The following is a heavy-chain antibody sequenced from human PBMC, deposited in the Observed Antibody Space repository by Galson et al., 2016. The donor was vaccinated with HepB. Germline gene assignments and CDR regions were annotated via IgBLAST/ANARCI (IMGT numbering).Heavy chain of an antibody. CDR1: GFTFSTYG. V-gene: IGHV3-30*03. J-gene: IGHJ4*02. Sequence: SLRLSCAASGFTFSTYGMHWVRQAPGKGLEWVAVISYDGDTKYHADPVKGRFTISRDNPKNTLYLQMQRLRFEDTAVYYCASDPRQWQRGYNYGFEYWGQGTLVSVSS. D-gene: IGHD5-18*01. CDR2: ISYDGDTK. CDR3: ASDPRQWQRGYNYGFEY.